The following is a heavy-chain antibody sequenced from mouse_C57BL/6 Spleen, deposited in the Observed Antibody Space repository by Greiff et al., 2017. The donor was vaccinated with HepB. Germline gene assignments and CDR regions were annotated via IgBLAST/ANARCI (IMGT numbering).Heavy chain of an antibody. J-gene: IGHJ4*01. CDR3: ASRVIYCGNYYAMDY. CDR1: GFNIKDYY. Sequence: VQLQQSGAELVKPGASVKLSCTASGFNIKDYYMHWVKQRTEQGLEWIGRIDPEDGETKYAPKFQGKATITADTSTNTAYLQLSSLTSEDTAVDYCASRVIYCGNYYAMDYWGKGTSVTVAS. D-gene: IGHD2-1*01. V-gene: IGHV14-2*01. CDR2: IDPEDGET.